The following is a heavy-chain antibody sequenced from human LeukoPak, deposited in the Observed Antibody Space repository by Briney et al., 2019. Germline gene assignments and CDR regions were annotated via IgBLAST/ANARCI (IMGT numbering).Heavy chain of an antibody. CDR3: ARHGGSYSLDY. V-gene: IGHV4-4*07. Sequence: PSETLSLTCTVSGGSISSYYWSWIRQPAGKGLEWIGRIYTSGSTNYNPSPKSRVTMSVDTSKNQFSLKLNSVTTADTAVFYCARHGGSYSLDYWGQGTLVTISS. CDR1: GGSISSYY. CDR2: IYTSGST. J-gene: IGHJ4*02. D-gene: IGHD1-26*01.